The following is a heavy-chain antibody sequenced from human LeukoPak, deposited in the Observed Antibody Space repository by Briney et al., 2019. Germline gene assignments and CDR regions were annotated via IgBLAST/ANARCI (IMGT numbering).Heavy chain of an antibody. V-gene: IGHV3-30-3*01. CDR3: ARGGIAMIVVVTARGAFDI. CDR2: ISYDGSNK. D-gene: IGHD3-22*01. CDR1: GFTFSSYA. Sequence: GGSLRLSCAASGFTFSSYAMHWVRQAPGKGLEWVAVISYDGSNKYYADSVKGRFTISRDNSKNTLYLQMSSLRAEDTAVYYCARGGIAMIVVVTARGAFDIWGQGTMVTVSS. J-gene: IGHJ3*02.